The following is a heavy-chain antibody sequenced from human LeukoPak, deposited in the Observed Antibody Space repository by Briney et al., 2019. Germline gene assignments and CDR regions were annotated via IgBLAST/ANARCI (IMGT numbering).Heavy chain of an antibody. CDR2: IIPIFGTA. D-gene: IGHD6-25*01. J-gene: IGHJ6*03. CDR3: ARGSYYTSGWNHYYYYMDV. CDR1: GGTFSSYA. Sequence: ASVKVSCKASGGTFSSYAISWVRQAPGQGLEWMGGIIPIFGTANYAQKFQGRVTITADKSTRTAYMELSGLRSEDTAMYYCARGSYYTSGWNHYYYYMDVWGKGTTVTVSS. V-gene: IGHV1-69*06.